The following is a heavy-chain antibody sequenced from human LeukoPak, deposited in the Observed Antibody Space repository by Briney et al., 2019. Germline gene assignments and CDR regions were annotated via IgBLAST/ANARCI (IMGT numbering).Heavy chain of an antibody. CDR1: GFTFSTYA. CDR2: IWYDGSSR. J-gene: IGHJ5*02. CDR3: ARVIGGIRYFDWYNWFDP. D-gene: IGHD3-9*01. V-gene: IGHV3-33*01. Sequence: PGRSLRLSCAASGFTFSTYAMHCVRQAPGKGLQWVAVIWYDGSSRYYSDSVKGRFTISRDNSKNTLYLQMNSLRAEDTAVYYCARVIGGIRYFDWYNWFDPWGQGTLVTVSS.